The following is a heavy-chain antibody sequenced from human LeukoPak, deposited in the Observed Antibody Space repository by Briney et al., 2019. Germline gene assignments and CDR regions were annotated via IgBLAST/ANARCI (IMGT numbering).Heavy chain of an antibody. V-gene: IGHV3-21*01. CDR1: GFTFSIYA. CDR3: ARDALKVVITPYYFDY. J-gene: IGHJ4*02. CDR2: ISSSSSYI. Sequence: GGSLRLSCAASGFTFSIYAMSWVRQAPGKGLEWVSSISSSSSYIYYADSVKGRFTISRDNAKNSLYLQMNSLRAEDTAVYYCARDALKVVITPYYFDYWGQGTLVTVSS. D-gene: IGHD3-22*01.